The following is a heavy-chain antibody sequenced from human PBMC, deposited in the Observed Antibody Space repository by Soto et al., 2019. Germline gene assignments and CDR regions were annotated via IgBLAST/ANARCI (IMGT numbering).Heavy chain of an antibody. J-gene: IGHJ4*02. D-gene: IGHD3-9*01. CDR3: ARVSANYDILTGSMRKALDY. V-gene: IGHV1-18*01. CDR2: ISAYNGNT. CDR1: GYTFTSYG. Sequence: ASVKVSCKAPGYTFTSYGISWVRQAPGQGLEWMGWISAYNGNTNYAQKLQGRVTMTTDTSTSTAYMELRSLRSDDTAVYYCARVSANYDILTGSMRKALDYWGQGTLVTVSS.